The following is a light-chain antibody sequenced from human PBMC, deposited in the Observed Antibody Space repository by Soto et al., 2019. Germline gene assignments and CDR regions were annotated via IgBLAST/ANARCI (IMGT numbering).Light chain of an antibody. CDR1: QDINHY. V-gene: IGKV1-33*01. J-gene: IGKJ1*01. CDR3: QQYDNVPWT. CDR2: NAF. Sequence: DIQMTQSPSSLSASVGDRVTITCLASQDINHYLNWYQQKPGKAPELLIFNAFNSKAGVASRFSGSSSGTEFTLTISSVQPEDIATYFCQQYDNVPWTFGQGTRVEIK.